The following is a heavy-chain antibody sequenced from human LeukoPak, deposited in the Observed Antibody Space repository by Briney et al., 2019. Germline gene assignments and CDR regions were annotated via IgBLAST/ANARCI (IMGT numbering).Heavy chain of an antibody. D-gene: IGHD3-22*01. J-gene: IGHJ4*02. V-gene: IGHV4-59*01. CDR3: ARRRYYDSSGYNPTYYFDH. Sequence: PSETLSLTCTVSGDSIIGSYWSWIRQAPGKGLEWIAYIYYSVDTNYNPSLQSRVTISVDISKKQFSLRPTSVTAADTAVYYCARRRYYDSSGYNPTYYFDHWGQGILVSVSS. CDR2: IYYSVDT. CDR1: GDSIIGSY.